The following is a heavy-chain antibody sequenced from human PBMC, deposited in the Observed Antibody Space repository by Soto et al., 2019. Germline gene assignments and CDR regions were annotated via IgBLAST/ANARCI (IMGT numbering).Heavy chain of an antibody. J-gene: IGHJ6*02. CDR2: MNPNSGNT. V-gene: IGHV1-8*01. D-gene: IGHD3-16*02. CDR1: GYTFTSYD. CDR3: ARGGVGLRLGELSRSVLSYGMDV. Sequence: QVQLVQSGAEVKKPGASVKVSCKASGYTFTSYDINWVRQATGQGLEWMGWMNPNSGNTGYAQKFQGRVTMTRNTSIRIAYVALSRLRSEHTAVYVCARGGVGLRLGELSRSVLSYGMDVWGQGTTVT.